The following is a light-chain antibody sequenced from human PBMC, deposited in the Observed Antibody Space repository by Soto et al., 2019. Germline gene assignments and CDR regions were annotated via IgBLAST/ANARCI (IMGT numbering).Light chain of an antibody. CDR1: STNIGAGYG. CDR2: GNT. J-gene: IGLJ3*02. V-gene: IGLV1-40*01. Sequence: QAVVTQPPSVSGAPGQRVSISCTGSSTNIGAGYGVHWYQQRPGTAPKLLIVGNTIRPSGVPDRFSGSKSGTSASLAISGLPSEDEADYYCAAWDDSLSGWVFGGGTKLTVL. CDR3: AAWDDSLSGWV.